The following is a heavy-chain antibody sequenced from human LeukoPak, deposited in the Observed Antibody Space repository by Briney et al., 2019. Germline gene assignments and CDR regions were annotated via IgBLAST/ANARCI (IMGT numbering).Heavy chain of an antibody. CDR1: GFSFSSYE. V-gene: IGHV3-48*03. D-gene: IGHD3-10*01. Sequence: PGGSLRLSCSASGFSFSSYEMNWVRQAPGKGLEWVSHISHNDGSTYYAESVRGRFTISRDNARKSLYLQMNSLRAEDTAVYYCAKGLVRFGESGENWFDPWGQGTLVTVSS. CDR2: ISHNDGST. J-gene: IGHJ5*02. CDR3: AKGLVRFGESGENWFDP.